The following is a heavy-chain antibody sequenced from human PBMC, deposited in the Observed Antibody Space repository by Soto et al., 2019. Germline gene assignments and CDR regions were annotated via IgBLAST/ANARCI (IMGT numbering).Heavy chain of an antibody. CDR3: ARSGRGPTSWFDH. CDR2: INYSGST. CDR1: GGSISSGGYY. Sequence: QVQLQESGPGLVKPSQTLSLTCTVSGGSISSGGYYWSWIRQHPGKGLEGIGYINYSGSTYYNPSLKGRVTITVDTSKNQFALKLSSVTAADTAVYYCARSGRGPTSWFDHWGQGTLVTVSS. D-gene: IGHD1-26*01. J-gene: IGHJ5*02. V-gene: IGHV4-31*03.